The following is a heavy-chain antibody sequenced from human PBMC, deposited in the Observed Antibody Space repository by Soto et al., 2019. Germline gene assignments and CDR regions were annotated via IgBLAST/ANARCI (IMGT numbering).Heavy chain of an antibody. CDR1: GFTFRNHA. J-gene: IGHJ6*02. D-gene: IGHD3-10*01. CDR2: IAYDGSNA. V-gene: IGHV3-30-3*01. CDR3: ARGDREDIIVLLGARTGEYGIDI. Sequence: PGGSLRLSCAASGFTFRNHAMHWVRQAPGKGLECLAVIAYDGSNAFYRDSVKGRFTISRDNSKNTLYLHMNSLRSEDTGVYYCARGDREDIIVLLGARTGEYGIDICGQRSTVPVS.